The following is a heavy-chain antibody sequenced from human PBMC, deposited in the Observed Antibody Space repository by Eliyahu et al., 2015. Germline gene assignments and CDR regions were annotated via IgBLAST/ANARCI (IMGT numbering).Heavy chain of an antibody. CDR2: IIPVRDLA. D-gene: IGHD3-3*01. Sequence: QVQLVQSGAEVKKPGSSVKVSCKTSGGTFSSYAINWVRQAPGQGLEWVGRIIPVRDLAEYAQNFQXRVTITADKSTSTAYMEVSSLRSEDTATYYCARTLEWLQWGQGTLVTVSS. CDR3: ARTLEWLQ. J-gene: IGHJ4*02. CDR1: GGTFSSYA. V-gene: IGHV1-69*02.